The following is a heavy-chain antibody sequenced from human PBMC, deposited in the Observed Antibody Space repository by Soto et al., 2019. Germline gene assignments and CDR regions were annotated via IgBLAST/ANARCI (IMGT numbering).Heavy chain of an antibody. CDR1: GFTFSDYY. D-gene: IGHD3-16*02. CDR3: ARGPYDYVWGSDPPHFDY. V-gene: IGHV3-11*01. CDR2: ISSSGSTI. J-gene: IGHJ4*02. Sequence: GGSLRLSCAASGFTFSDYYMSWIRQAPGEGLEWVSYISSSGSTIYYADSVKGRFTISRDNAKNSLYLQMNSLRAEDTAVYYCARGPYDYVWGSDPPHFDYWGQGTLVTVSS.